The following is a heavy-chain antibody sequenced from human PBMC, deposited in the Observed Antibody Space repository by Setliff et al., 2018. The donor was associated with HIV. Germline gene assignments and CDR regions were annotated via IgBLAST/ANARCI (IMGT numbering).Heavy chain of an antibody. J-gene: IGHJ4*02. Sequence: PSETLSLSCAASGFTFSSYSMNWVRQPPGKGLEWIGEINHSGSTNYNPSLKSRVTISVDTSKNQFSLRLSSVIAADTAVYYCARGPPGSSIGWYVGYWGQGTLVTVSS. V-gene: IGHV4-34*01. D-gene: IGHD6-19*01. CDR1: GFTFSSYS. CDR2: INHSGST. CDR3: ARGPPGSSIGWYVGY.